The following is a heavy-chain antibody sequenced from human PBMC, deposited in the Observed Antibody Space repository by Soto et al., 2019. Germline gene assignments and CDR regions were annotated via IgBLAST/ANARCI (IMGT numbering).Heavy chain of an antibody. CDR1: GGTFSSYA. CDR2: IIPIFGTA. CDR3: ARDSTGYLRTFDY. Sequence: SVKVSCKASGGTFSSYAISWVRQAPGQGLEWMGGIIPIFGTANYAQKFQGRVTITADESTSTAYMELSSLRSEDTAVYYCARDSTGYLRTFDYWGQGTLVTVSS. D-gene: IGHD5-12*01. V-gene: IGHV1-69*13. J-gene: IGHJ4*02.